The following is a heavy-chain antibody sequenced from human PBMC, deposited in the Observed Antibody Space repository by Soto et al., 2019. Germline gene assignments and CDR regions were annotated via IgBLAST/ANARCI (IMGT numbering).Heavy chain of an antibody. V-gene: IGHV4-34*01. J-gene: IGHJ2*01. CDR3: AKESDDILTGPPWGWYFDL. CDR1: GGSFSGYY. D-gene: IGHD3-9*01. Sequence: QVQLQQWGAGPLRPLETLSLTCGVSGGSFSGYYWAWIRQSPGKGLEWIGEINDRGSINYNPSLKSRFSISSDTSKNHYSLDLRSVTAADTAVYYCAKESDDILTGPPWGWYFDLGGRGTLVTVSS. CDR2: INDRGSI.